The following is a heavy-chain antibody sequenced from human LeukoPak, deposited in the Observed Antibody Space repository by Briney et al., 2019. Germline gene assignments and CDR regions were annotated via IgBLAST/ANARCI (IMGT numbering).Heavy chain of an antibody. J-gene: IGHJ4*02. CDR2: ISYDGSNK. CDR1: GFTLSSYG. V-gene: IGHV3-30*18. CDR3: AKDGLGSGYDGGGFDY. D-gene: IGHD5-12*01. Sequence: GRSLRLSCAASGFTLSSYGMHWVRQAPGKGLEWVAVISYDGSNKYYADSVKGRFTISRDNSKNTLYLQMNSLRAEDTAVYYCAKDGLGSGYDGGGFDYWGQGTLVTVSS.